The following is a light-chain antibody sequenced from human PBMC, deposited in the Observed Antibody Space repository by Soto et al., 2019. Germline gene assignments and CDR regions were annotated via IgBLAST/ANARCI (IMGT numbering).Light chain of an antibody. CDR2: GAS. Sequence: EIVLTQSPGTLSLSPGDRATLSCRASQSVSSSYLAWYQQKPGQAPRLLIYGASSRATGIPDRFSGSGSGTDFTLTISRLEPEDFAVYYCQQYGSSPLSTFGPGTKVDIK. J-gene: IGKJ3*01. CDR3: QQYGSSPLST. V-gene: IGKV3-20*01. CDR1: QSVSSSY.